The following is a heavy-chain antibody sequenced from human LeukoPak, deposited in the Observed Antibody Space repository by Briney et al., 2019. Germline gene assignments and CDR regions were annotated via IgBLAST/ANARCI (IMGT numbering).Heavy chain of an antibody. V-gene: IGHV1-69*06. CDR1: EGTFSSYA. D-gene: IGHD3-10*01. CDR3: ARDLRIGEDSYYYGMDV. Sequence: SSVQVSCKASEGTFSSYAISWVRQAPGHGLEWMGGIIPIFGTANYAQKFQGRVTITADKSTSKAYVELSSLRSEDTDVYYCARDLRIGEDSYYYGMDVWGKGTTVTVSS. CDR2: IIPIFGTA. J-gene: IGHJ6*04.